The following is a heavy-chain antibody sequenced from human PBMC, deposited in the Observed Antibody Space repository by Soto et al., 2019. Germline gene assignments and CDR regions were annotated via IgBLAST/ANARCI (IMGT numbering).Heavy chain of an antibody. CDR2: TSYDGLNT. Sequence: LRLSFAASGFTLSSYAMHWVRQAPGKGLEWVAVTSYDGLNTFYRDSVKGRFTISRDTSKNTLNLQMNSLKSEDTAVYYCAKSSSGLREYFDYWGRGTLVTVSS. V-gene: IGHV3-30-3*02. CDR1: GFTLSSYA. J-gene: IGHJ4*02. D-gene: IGHD4-17*01. CDR3: AKSSSGLREYFDY.